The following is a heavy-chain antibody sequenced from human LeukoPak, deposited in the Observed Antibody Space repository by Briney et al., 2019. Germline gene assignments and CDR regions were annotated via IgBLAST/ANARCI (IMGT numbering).Heavy chain of an antibody. CDR2: SSSSSSYT. V-gene: IGHV3-11*06. Sequence: GGSLRLSCAASGFTFSDYYMSWIRQAPGKGLEWVSYSSSSSSYTNYADSVKGRFTISRDNAKNSLYLQMNSLRAEDTAVYYCARAGYSSSPDYWGQGTLVTVSS. CDR3: ARAGYSSSPDY. J-gene: IGHJ4*02. CDR1: GFTFSDYY. D-gene: IGHD6-13*01.